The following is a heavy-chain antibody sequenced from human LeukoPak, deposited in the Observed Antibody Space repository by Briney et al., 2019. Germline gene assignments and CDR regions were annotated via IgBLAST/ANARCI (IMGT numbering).Heavy chain of an antibody. Sequence: GGSLRLSCAASGFTCSSYGMHWVRQAPGKGLEWVAVIWYDGSNKDYADSVKGRFTISRDNSKNTLYLQMNSLRAEDTAVYYCARPYCSGGSCRLSGMDVWGQGTTVTVSS. J-gene: IGHJ6*02. V-gene: IGHV3-33*01. CDR3: ARPYCSGGSCRLSGMDV. D-gene: IGHD2-15*01. CDR1: GFTCSSYG. CDR2: IWYDGSNK.